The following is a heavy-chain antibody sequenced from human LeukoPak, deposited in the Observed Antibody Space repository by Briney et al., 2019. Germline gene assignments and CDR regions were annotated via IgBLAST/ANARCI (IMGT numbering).Heavy chain of an antibody. Sequence: GGSLRLSCAASGFTFSGYWMQWVRHAPGEGLVCVSLINTDASITIYADSVKVRFTISRDNAKNTLYLQMNGLRAEDTAMYYCARGYGYNDYWGQGTLVTVSS. CDR1: GFTFSGYW. CDR2: INTDASIT. J-gene: IGHJ4*02. CDR3: ARGYGYNDY. V-gene: IGHV3-74*01. D-gene: IGHD5-24*01.